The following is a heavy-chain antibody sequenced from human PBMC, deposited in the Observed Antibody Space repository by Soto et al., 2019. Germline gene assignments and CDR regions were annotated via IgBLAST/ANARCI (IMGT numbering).Heavy chain of an antibody. V-gene: IGHV4-59*07. D-gene: IGHD3-3*01. Sequence: PSDTLSLTSTVSGDCISIFYWSWIRQPPGKGLEWIGYIHYSGSTNYNPSLKSQVIISVDTSKNQFSLKLSSVTAADTAVYFCARVRSNRFDYWGQGTLVTVSS. CDR3: ARVRSNRFDY. CDR2: IHYSGST. J-gene: IGHJ4*02. CDR1: GDCISIFY.